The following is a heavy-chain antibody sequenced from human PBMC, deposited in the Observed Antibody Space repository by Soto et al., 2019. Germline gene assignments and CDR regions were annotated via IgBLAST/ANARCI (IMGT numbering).Heavy chain of an antibody. Sequence: PGGSLRLSCAASGFTFSSYWMSWVRQAPGKGLEWVANIKQDGSEKYYVDSVKGRFTISRDNAKNSLYLQMNSLRAEDTAVYYCARDLYCSGGSCYSGSFRFDPWGQGTLVTVSS. V-gene: IGHV3-7*01. CDR1: GFTFSSYW. D-gene: IGHD2-15*01. CDR3: ARDLYCSGGSCYSGSFRFDP. J-gene: IGHJ5*02. CDR2: IKQDGSEK.